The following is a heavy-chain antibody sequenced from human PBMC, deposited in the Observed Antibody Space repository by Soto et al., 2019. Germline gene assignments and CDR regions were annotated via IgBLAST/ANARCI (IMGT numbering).Heavy chain of an antibody. CDR3: ARRDGSAIDY. CDR2: ISYSGST. CDR1: GGPITRGGYH. Sequence: SETLSLTCTVSGGPITRGGYHWNWIRQHPGKGLEWIGSISYSGSTYYNPSLKSRISISVDTSKNQFSLKLSSVTAADTAVYYCARRDGSAIDYWGQGTLVTVSS. J-gene: IGHJ4*02. D-gene: IGHD1-26*01. V-gene: IGHV4-31*03.